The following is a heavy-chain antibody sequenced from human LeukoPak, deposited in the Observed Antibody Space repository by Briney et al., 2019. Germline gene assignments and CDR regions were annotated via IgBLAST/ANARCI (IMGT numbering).Heavy chain of an antibody. V-gene: IGHV3-33*01. CDR1: GFAFRSYG. CDR2: IWFDGSNK. Sequence: PGGSLRLSCAASGFAFRSYGMHWVRQAPGKGLGWVTVIWFDGSNKYYADSVKGRFTISRDNSKNTLYLQMNSLRVEDTAVYYCARDLGLGGGIPEQAYYYYYGMDVWGRGTTVTVSS. CDR3: ARDLGLGGGIPEQAYYYYYGMDV. J-gene: IGHJ6*02. D-gene: IGHD2-15*01.